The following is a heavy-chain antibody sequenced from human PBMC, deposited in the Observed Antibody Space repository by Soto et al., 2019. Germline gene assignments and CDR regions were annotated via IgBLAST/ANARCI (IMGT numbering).Heavy chain of an antibody. CDR2: IYYSGST. V-gene: IGHV4-61*01. J-gene: IGHJ6*02. D-gene: IGHD2-15*01. CDR1: GGSVSSGSYY. CDR3: ARASLYCSGGSCYYGYYGMDV. Sequence: PSETLSLTCTVSGGSVSSGSYYWSWIRQPPGKGLEWIGYIYYSGSTNYNPSLKSRVTISVDTSKNQFSLKLSSVTAADTAVYYCARASLYCSGGSCYYGYYGMDVWGQGTTVTVSS.